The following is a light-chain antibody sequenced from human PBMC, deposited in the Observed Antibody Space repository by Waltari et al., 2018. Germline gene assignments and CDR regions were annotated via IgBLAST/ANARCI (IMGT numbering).Light chain of an antibody. CDR1: NSEIGGYNY. Sequence: QSALTQPASLSGSPRQSITISCTGTNSEIGGYNYVSWYHHHPGKAPKLMIFGVSDRPSGVSNRFSGSKSGNTASLTISELQADDEADYYCSSFTSSATWVFGGGTKLTVL. V-gene: IGLV2-14*03. J-gene: IGLJ3*02. CDR2: GVS. CDR3: SSFTSSATWV.